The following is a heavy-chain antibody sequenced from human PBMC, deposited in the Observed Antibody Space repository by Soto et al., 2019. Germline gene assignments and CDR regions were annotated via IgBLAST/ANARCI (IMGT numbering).Heavy chain of an antibody. CDR1: GYSISSSNW. Sequence: QVQLQESGPGLVKPSDTLSLICAVSGYSISSSNWWGWIRQPPGKGLEWIGYIYYSGSTYYNPSLKGRVTLLVDKSKNQSSLTLRSVTAVDTAVYYCARTAPLYCSGGSCYANWFDPWGQGTLVTVSS. CDR3: ARTAPLYCSGGSCYANWFDP. CDR2: IYYSGST. V-gene: IGHV4-28*01. J-gene: IGHJ5*02. D-gene: IGHD2-15*01.